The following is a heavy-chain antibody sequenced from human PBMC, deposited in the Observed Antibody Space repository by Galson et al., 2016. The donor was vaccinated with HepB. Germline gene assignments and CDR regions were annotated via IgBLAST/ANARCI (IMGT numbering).Heavy chain of an antibody. J-gene: IGHJ6*02. CDR1: GYTFTNYY. Sequence: SVKVSCKASGYTFTNYYLHWVRQAPGQGLEWMGKINPSSGSSNYAQKFQGRLTMTRDVSTSSVYMELSSLRSDDTAIYYCARVCSDRARLYCYYGLDVWGQGTTVTVSS. V-gene: IGHV1-46*01. CDR2: INPSSGSS. D-gene: IGHD2-15*01. CDR3: ARVCSDRARLYCYYGLDV.